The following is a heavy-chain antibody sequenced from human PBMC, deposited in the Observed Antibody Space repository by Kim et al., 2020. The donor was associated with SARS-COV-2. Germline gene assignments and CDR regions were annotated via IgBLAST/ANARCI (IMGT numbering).Heavy chain of an antibody. CDR3: ARDRRGDILTAYWYFDL. Sequence: KGRFTISRDNSKNTLYLQMNSLRAEDTAVYYCARDRRGDILTAYWYFDLWGRGTLVTVSS. D-gene: IGHD3-9*01. J-gene: IGHJ2*01. V-gene: IGHV3-30*01.